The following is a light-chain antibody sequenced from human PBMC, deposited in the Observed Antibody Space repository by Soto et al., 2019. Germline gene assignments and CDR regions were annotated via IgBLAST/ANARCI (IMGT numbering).Light chain of an antibody. CDR3: HHRTDWPLT. Sequence: EIVLTQSPATLSLSPGERATLSCRASQSVSSYLAWYQQKPGQAPRLLIYDGSTRATGVPARFSGSGSGTDFTLTISSLEPEDFAVYYCHHRTDWPLTFGGGTKVEIK. CDR2: DGS. V-gene: IGKV3-11*01. J-gene: IGKJ4*01. CDR1: QSVSSY.